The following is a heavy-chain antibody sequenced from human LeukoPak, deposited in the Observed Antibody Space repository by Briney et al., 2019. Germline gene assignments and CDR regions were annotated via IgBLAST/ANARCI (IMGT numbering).Heavy chain of an antibody. CDR3: ARSAYYYDGSGLPRGFQH. V-gene: IGHV4-34*01. D-gene: IGHD3-22*01. J-gene: IGHJ1*01. CDR1: GGSFSGYY. Sequence: PSETLSLTCAVYGGSFSGYYWSWIRQPPGKGLEWIGEINHSGSTNYNPSLKSRVTISVDTSKNQFSLKLSSVTAADTAVYYCARSAYYYDGSGLPRGFQHWGQGTLVTVSS. CDR2: INHSGST.